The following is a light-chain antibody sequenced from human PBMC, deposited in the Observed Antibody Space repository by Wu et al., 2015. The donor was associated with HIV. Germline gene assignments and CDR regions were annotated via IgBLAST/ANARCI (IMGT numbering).Light chain of an antibody. Sequence: VLTQSPATLSLSPGERVTLSCRASQSIERNSLMWYQKRPGHAPWPIMYASSNRAPGVPDRFSGSGSGTDFTLTIHRLQPEDIAVYYCQFYSIPLRTFGQGTEGGIQT. CDR2: ASS. CDR3: QFYSIPLRT. J-gene: IGKJ1*01. CDR1: QSIERNS. V-gene: IGKV3-20*01.